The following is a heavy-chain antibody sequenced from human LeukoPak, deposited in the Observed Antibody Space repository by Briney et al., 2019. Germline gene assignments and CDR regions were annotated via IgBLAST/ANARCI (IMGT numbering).Heavy chain of an antibody. Sequence: ASVKVSCRASGYIFTSYYMHWVRQAPGQGLEWMGWISAYNGNTNYAQKLQGRVTMTTDTSKSTAYMELRSLRSDDTAVYYGAGGSAVDYDFWSGYSGGDFDYWGQGTLVTVSS. CDR3: AGGSAVDYDFWSGYSGGDFDY. D-gene: IGHD3-3*01. J-gene: IGHJ4*02. CDR1: GYIFTSYY. CDR2: ISAYNGNT. V-gene: IGHV1-18*04.